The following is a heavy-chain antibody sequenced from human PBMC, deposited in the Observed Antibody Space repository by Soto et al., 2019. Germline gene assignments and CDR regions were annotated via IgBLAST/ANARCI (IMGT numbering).Heavy chain of an antibody. D-gene: IGHD3-16*02. CDR1: GFTFSDYN. CDR2: ISRSGSTI. Sequence: QVQLVESGGGLVKPGGSLRLSCAASGFTFSDYNMSWIRQAPGKGLGWVSYISRSGSTIYYSDSVKGRFTISRDNAKNSFYLQMNSLTAEYTAVSYCARGPYDYVWGSDPPHFDYWGQGTLVTVSS. V-gene: IGHV3-11*01. J-gene: IGHJ4*02. CDR3: ARGPYDYVWGSDPPHFDY.